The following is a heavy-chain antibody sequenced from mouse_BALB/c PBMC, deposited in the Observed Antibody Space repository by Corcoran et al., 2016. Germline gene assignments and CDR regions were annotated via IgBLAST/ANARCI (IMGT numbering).Heavy chain of an antibody. V-gene: IGHV3S1*01. J-gene: IGHJ4*01. Sequence: VQLQESGPRLMKPSETLSLTCTVSGGSINSYYWRWIRQPPGKGLEWIGYIHHSGSTNYNPSLKSRVTISVDTSKNHFSLKMNSVTVADTAVYYCAIGGYGDSDYGRQGCWFDPWGQGTLVTVSS. CDR1: GGSINSYY. CDR3: AIGGYGDSDYGRQGCWFDP. CDR2: IHHSGST. D-gene: IGHD2-5*01.